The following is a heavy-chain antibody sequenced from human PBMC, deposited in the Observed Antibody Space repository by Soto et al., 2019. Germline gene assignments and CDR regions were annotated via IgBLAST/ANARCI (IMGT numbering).Heavy chain of an antibody. CDR1: GYTFSSLA. CDR3: ARSSGWYALDF. J-gene: IGHJ3*01. CDR2: VNGGDGYT. V-gene: IGHV1-3*01. D-gene: IGHD6-19*01. Sequence: QVHLVQSGIEVKKPGASVKVSCKASGYTFSSLAIHWVRQAPGQSFEWMGWVNGGDGYTKYSQKFQGRLTLTRDTSATTAYRELTSLTSEDTAVYYCARSSGWYALDFWGQGTMVIVSS.